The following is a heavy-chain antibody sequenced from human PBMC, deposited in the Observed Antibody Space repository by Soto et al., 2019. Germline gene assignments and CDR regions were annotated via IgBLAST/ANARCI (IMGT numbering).Heavy chain of an antibody. Sequence: ASVKVSCKASGYTFTSYDINWVRQATGQGLEWMGWMNPNSGNTGYAQKFQGRVTMTRNTSISTAYMELSSLRSEDTAVYYCARFLEWLRGDYYYYMDVWGKGTTVTVSS. D-gene: IGHD3-3*01. CDR1: GYTFTSYD. J-gene: IGHJ6*03. CDR2: MNPNSGNT. V-gene: IGHV1-8*01. CDR3: ARFLEWLRGDYYYYMDV.